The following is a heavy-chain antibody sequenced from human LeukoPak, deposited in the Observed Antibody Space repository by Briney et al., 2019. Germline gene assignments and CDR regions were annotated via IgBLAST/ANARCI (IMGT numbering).Heavy chain of an antibody. CDR2: IRYDGSSK. CDR3: AKDYSGYDPSHMDV. D-gene: IGHD5-12*01. V-gene: IGHV3-30*02. Sequence: PGGSLRLSCAASGFTFSSYEVNWVRQAPGKGLEWVAFIRYDGSSKYYADSVKGRFTISRDNSKNTLYLQMNSLRAEDTAVYYCAKDYSGYDPSHMDVWGKGTTVTISS. CDR1: GFTFSSYE. J-gene: IGHJ6*03.